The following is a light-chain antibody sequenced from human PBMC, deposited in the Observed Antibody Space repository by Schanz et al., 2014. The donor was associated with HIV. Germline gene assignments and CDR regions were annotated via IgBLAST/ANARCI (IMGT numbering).Light chain of an antibody. CDR2: KAS. CDR3: QHYNSDSRT. J-gene: IGKJ1*01. Sequence: IQMTQSPSTVSASVGDRVTITCRARQTISNWLAWYQQKPGKAPKLLIYKASTLESGVPSRVSGSGFGTEFTLTIDSLQPDDFGTYYCQHYNSDSRTFGQGTKVEGK. CDR1: QTISNW. V-gene: IGKV1-5*03.